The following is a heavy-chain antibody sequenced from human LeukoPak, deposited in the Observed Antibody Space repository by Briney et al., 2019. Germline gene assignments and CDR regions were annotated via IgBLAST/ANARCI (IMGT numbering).Heavy chain of an antibody. CDR1: GGSISSSSYC. CDR2: IYYSGST. Sequence: PSETLSLTCTVSGGSISSSSYCWRWLRQPPGKALEGIGSIYYSGSTYYNPSLKSRVTISVDTSKNQFSLKLSSVTAADTAVYYCARGNRCSSTSCYADYWGQGTLVTVSS. CDR3: ARGNRCSSTSCYADY. D-gene: IGHD2-2*01. J-gene: IGHJ4*02. V-gene: IGHV4-39*07.